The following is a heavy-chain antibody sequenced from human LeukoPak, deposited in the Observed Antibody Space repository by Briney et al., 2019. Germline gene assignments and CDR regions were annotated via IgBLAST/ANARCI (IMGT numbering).Heavy chain of an antibody. J-gene: IGHJ5*02. D-gene: IGHD6-13*01. CDR2: IKGDGSEK. Sequence: PGGSLRLSCAASAFTFRSYWMSWVRQAPGKGLEWVASIKGDGSEKYYMDSVKGRFTISRDNFKNSLYLQMNSLRAEDTAVYYCARDPAAVGTRLGWEGWFDPWGQGTLVTVSS. V-gene: IGHV3-7*01. CDR1: AFTFRSYW. CDR3: ARDPAAVGTRLGWEGWFDP.